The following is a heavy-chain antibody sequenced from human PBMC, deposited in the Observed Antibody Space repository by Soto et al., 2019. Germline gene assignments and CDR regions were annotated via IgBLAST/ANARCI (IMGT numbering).Heavy chain of an antibody. CDR1: GGSISSYY. Sequence: SETLSLTCTVSGGSISSYYWSWIRQPPGKGLEWIGHIYYSGSTNYNPSLKSRVTISVDTSKNQFSLKLSSVTAADTAVYYCARQTAHVAFDIWGQGTMVNVSS. V-gene: IGHV4-59*08. CDR2: IYYSGST. J-gene: IGHJ3*02. CDR3: ARQTAHVAFDI.